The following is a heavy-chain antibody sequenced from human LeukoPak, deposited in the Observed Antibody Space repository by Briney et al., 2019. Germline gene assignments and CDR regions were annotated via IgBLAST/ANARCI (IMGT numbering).Heavy chain of an antibody. D-gene: IGHD6-13*01. CDR3: ARRLAVTGRYYFDY. J-gene: IGHJ4*02. V-gene: IGHV4-61*01. Sequence: SETLSLTCTVSGGSVSSGSYYWSWIRQPPGKGLEWIGYIYYSGITNFNPSLKSRVTMSVDTSKNQFSLRLNSVTTADTAVYYCARRLAVTGRYYFDYWGQGTLVTVSS. CDR2: IYYSGIT. CDR1: GGSVSSGSYY.